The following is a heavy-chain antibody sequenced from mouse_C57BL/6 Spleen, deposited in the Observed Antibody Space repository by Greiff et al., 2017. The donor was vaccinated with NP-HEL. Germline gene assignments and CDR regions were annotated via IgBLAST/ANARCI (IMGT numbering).Heavy chain of an antibody. V-gene: IGHV5-17*01. D-gene: IGHD3-1*01. J-gene: IGHJ4*01. CDR2: ISSGSSTI. Sequence: EVKLMESGGGLVKPGGSLKLSCAASGFTFSDYGMHWVRQAPEKGLEWVAYISSGSSTIYYADTVKGRFTISRDNAKNTLFLQRTSLRSDDTAMYYCARGLVYAMDYGGQGTSVTVSS. CDR1: GFTFSDYG. CDR3: ARGLVYAMDY.